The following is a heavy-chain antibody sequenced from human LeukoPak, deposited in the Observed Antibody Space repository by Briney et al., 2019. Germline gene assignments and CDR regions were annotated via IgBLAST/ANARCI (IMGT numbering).Heavy chain of an antibody. V-gene: IGHV4-59*12. CDR3: ARMRYGSGSYTYFDY. Sequence: SETLSLTCSVSGGSITGYYWSWIRQPPGKGLEWIGYIYYSGSTNYNPSLKSRVTISVDTSKNQFSLKLSSVTAADTAVYYCARMRYGSGSYTYFDYWGQGTLVTVSS. J-gene: IGHJ4*02. CDR1: GGSITGYY. D-gene: IGHD3-10*01. CDR2: IYYSGST.